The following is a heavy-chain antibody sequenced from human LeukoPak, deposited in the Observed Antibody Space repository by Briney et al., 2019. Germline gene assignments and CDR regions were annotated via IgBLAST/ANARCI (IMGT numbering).Heavy chain of an antibody. CDR2: IKQDGSKK. V-gene: IGHV3-7*04. Sequence: GGSLRLSCVASGFPFSSYWMTWVRQAPGKGLEWVANIKQDGSKKSYVDSVKGRFTISRDNAKNSLYLQMNSLRAEDTAIYYCTRVGYIDEGIDYWGQGTQVTVSS. CDR1: GFPFSSYW. D-gene: IGHD5-24*01. J-gene: IGHJ4*02. CDR3: TRVGYIDEGIDY.